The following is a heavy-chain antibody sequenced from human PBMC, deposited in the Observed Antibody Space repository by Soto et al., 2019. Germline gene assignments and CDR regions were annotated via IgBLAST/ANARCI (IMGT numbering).Heavy chain of an antibody. V-gene: IGHV4-39*01. J-gene: IGHJ4*02. CDR1: GGSISSSSCY. D-gene: IGHD2-2*01. Sequence: QLQLQESGPGLVKPSETLSLTCTVSGGSISSSSCYWGWIRQPPGKGLEWIGSIYYTGSTHDNPSLKSRVTISVDASKNQFPLKLSSVTAADTALYYCARHAEAVVPQDGRFDYWGQGTLVTVSS. CDR3: ARHAEAVVPQDGRFDY. CDR2: IYYTGST.